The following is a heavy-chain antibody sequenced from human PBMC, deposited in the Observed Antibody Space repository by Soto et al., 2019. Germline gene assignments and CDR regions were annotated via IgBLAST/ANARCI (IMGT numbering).Heavy chain of an antibody. CDR3: VRQGIDFLHGLVDV. Sequence: QVQLQQSGPRLVKPSETLSLTCTVSSGPDRSHNWGWIRQPPGRGLEWIGYVYYTGETAYNPSLRGRVTISADTSTNDISLPLNSVTAAYTAVYYCVRQGIDFLHGLVDVWGQGTTVSVSS. J-gene: IGHJ6*02. D-gene: IGHD4-4*01. CDR1: SGPDRSHN. V-gene: IGHV4-59*08. CDR2: VYYTGET.